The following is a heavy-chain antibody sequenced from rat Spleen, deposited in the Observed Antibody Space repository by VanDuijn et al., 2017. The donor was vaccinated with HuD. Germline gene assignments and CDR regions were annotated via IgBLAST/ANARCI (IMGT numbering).Heavy chain of an antibody. CDR3: ARRHYGYTDYFDY. V-gene: IGHV5-7*01. J-gene: IGHJ2*01. Sequence: EVQLVESGGGLVQPGRSMKLSCAASGFTFSNYDMAWVRQAPKKGLEWVATFSYDGISTYYRDSVKGRFTISRDNAKSSLYLQMDSLRSEDTATYYCARRHYGYTDYFDYWGQGVMVPVSS. CDR1: GFTFSNYD. D-gene: IGHD1-11*01. CDR2: FSYDGIST.